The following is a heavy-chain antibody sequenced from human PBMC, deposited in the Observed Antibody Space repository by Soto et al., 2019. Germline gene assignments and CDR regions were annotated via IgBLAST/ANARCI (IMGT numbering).Heavy chain of an antibody. D-gene: IGHD2-2*01. Sequence: EVQLLESGGGLVQPGGSLRLSCAASGFTFSSYAMKWVSQAPGKGLEWVSLIGESGTPTYYADSVKGRFTISRDNSGNTLFLEMYSLRAEDTAVYYGARYIPGVRYYGMDVWGQGTTVTVSS. CDR2: IGESGTPT. CDR3: ARYIPGVRYYGMDV. CDR1: GFTFSSYA. V-gene: IGHV3-23*01. J-gene: IGHJ6*02.